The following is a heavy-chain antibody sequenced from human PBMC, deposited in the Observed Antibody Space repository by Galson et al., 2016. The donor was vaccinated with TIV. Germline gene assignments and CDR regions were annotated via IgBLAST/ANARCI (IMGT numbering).Heavy chain of an antibody. Sequence: SLRLSCAGAGFIFEDYAMNWVRQVPGKGLEWVSYINWNSDTIRYAESVKGRFTISRDNAKNSLYLQMYSLRPEDTAFYFCARDRGLSGYYFDYWGQGTLVTVSS. D-gene: IGHD2-2*03. CDR1: GFIFEDYA. CDR3: ARDRGLSGYYFDY. J-gene: IGHJ4*02. CDR2: INWNSDTI. V-gene: IGHV3-9*01.